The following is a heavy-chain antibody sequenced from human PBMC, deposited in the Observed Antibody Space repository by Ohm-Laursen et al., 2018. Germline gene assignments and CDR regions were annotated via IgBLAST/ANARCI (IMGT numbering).Heavy chain of an antibody. CDR2: ISYDGSNK. J-gene: IGHJ4*02. CDR3: AKDRMVYAD. Sequence: SLRLSCAASGFTFSSYGMHWVRQAPGKGLEWVAVISYDGSNKYYADSVKGRFTISRDNSKNTLYLQMSSLRAEDTAVYYCAKDRMVYADWGQGTLVTVSS. CDR1: GFTFSSYG. D-gene: IGHD2-8*01. V-gene: IGHV3-30*18.